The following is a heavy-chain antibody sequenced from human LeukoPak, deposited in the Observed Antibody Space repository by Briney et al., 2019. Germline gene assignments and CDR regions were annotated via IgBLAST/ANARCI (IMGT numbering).Heavy chain of an antibody. CDR3: ARHLQTTLVVPSYYYYGMDV. V-gene: IGHV4-59*08. J-gene: IGHJ6*02. CDR1: GGSISSYY. Sequence: PSETLSLTCTVSGGSISSYYWSWIRQPPGKGLEWIGYIYYSGSTNYNPSLKSRVTISVDTSKNQFSLKLSSVTAADTAVYYCARHLQTTLVVPSYYYYGMDVWGQGTTVTVSS. CDR2: IYYSGST. D-gene: IGHD4-23*01.